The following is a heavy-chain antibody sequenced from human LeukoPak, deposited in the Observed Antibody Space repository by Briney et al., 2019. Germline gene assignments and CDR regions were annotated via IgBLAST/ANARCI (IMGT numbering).Heavy chain of an antibody. J-gene: IGHJ4*02. Sequence: GGSLRLSCAASGFTFSSYWMSWVRQAPGKGLEWVAVISYDGSNKYYADSVKGRFTISRDNSKNTLYLQMNSLRAEDTAVYYCARQGGLELLEFDFDYWGQGTLVTVSS. CDR1: GFTFSSYW. CDR3: ARQGGLELLEFDFDY. CDR2: ISYDGSNK. V-gene: IGHV3-30-3*01. D-gene: IGHD1-26*01.